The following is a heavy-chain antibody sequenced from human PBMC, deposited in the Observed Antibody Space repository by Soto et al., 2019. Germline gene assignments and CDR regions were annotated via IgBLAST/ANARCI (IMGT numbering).Heavy chain of an antibody. CDR1: GFTVSSNY. Sequence: EVQLVESGGGVVQPGGSLRLSCAASGFTVSSNYMSLVRQAPGKGLEWVSGIYSGGYTYYADSVKGRFTISRHNSENIPYLPMNSMRAEATAVYYCARGRGYRSSTSCSVPLDCWVQGNLVSVSP. D-gene: IGHD2-2*03. CDR2: IYSGGYT. J-gene: IGHJ4*02. V-gene: IGHV3-53*04. CDR3: ARGRGYRSSTSCSVPLDC.